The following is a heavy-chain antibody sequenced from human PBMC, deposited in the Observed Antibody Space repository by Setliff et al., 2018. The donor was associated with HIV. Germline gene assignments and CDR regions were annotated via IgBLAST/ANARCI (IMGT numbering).Heavy chain of an antibody. J-gene: IGHJ4*02. CDR2: IYTSGST. CDR3: ARHANYDFWSGYWGYYFDY. D-gene: IGHD3-3*01. CDR1: GGSISSGNYY. V-gene: IGHV4-61*02. Sequence: PSETLSLTCTVSGGSISSGNYYWSWIRQPAGKGLEWIGRIYTSGSTNYNPSLKSRVTISLDTSKKQVSLKLSSVTAADTAVYYCARHANYDFWSGYWGYYFDYWGQGTLVTVSS.